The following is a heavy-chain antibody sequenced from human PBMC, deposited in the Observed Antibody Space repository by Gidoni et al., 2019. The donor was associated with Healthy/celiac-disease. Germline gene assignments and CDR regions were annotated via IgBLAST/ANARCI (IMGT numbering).Heavy chain of an antibody. CDR1: GFAFSSYA. J-gene: IGHJ4*02. CDR2: ISGSGGST. D-gene: IGHD6-19*01. Sequence: EVLSLESGGGLVQPGGSLRLSCAASGFAFSSYAMSWVRQAPGKGLEWVSAISGSGGSTYYADSVRGRFTISRDNSKNTLYLQSNSLRAEDTAVYYCAKDLGIAVADTVIDYWGQGNLVTVSS. V-gene: IGHV3-23*01. CDR3: AKDLGIAVADTVIDY.